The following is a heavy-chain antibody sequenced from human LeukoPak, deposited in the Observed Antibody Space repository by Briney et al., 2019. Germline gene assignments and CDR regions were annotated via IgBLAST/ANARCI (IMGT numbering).Heavy chain of an antibody. CDR2: IYHSGST. Sequence: PSETLSLTCTVSGYSISSGYYWGWIRQPPGKGLEWIGSIYHSGSTYYNPSLKSRVTTSVDTSKNQFSLKLSSVTAADTAVYYCARGGYYYDSSGPDYWGQGTLVTVSS. V-gene: IGHV4-38-2*02. CDR3: ARGGYYYDSSGPDY. CDR1: GYSISSGYY. D-gene: IGHD3-22*01. J-gene: IGHJ4*02.